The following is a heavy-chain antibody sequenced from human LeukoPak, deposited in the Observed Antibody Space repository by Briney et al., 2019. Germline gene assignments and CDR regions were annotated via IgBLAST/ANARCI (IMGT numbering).Heavy chain of an antibody. D-gene: IGHD4-17*01. J-gene: IGHJ4*02. CDR3: ARAGGSTVSHSDY. CDR2: ISSSTSYI. V-gene: IGHV3-21*01. Sequence: PGGSLRPSCAASGFTFSSYSMNWIRQAPGKGLEWVSSISSSTSYIYYADSVKGRFTISKDNAKNSLYPQMNSLRAEDTAVYYCARAGGSTVSHSDYWGQGTLVTVSS. CDR1: GFTFSSYS.